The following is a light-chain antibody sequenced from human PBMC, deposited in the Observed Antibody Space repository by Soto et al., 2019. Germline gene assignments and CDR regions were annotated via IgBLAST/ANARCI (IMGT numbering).Light chain of an antibody. CDR3: QQYRNWPRT. Sequence: IVVTISPATLAVSKGERASLSCRASQSVSSNLAWYQQKPGQAPRLLVYGASTKATDMPGRFSGRGSGTEFTLTINNLQSEDFAVYYCQQYRNWPRTFGQGTKVDI. CDR1: QSVSSN. V-gene: IGKV3-15*01. CDR2: GAS. J-gene: IGKJ1*01.